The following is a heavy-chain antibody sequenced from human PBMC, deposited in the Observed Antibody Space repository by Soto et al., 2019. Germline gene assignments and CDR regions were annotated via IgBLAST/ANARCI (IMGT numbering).Heavy chain of an antibody. D-gene: IGHD3-10*01. CDR3: AKGIGYGSGSHFDH. J-gene: IGHJ4*02. CDR1: GFTFDDYA. V-gene: IGHV3-9*01. CDR2: VTWNSGTI. Sequence: PGGSLRLSCAASGFTFDDYAMYWVRQAPGKGLEWVSGVTWNSGTIGYADSVKGRFTISRDNAKNSLYLQMNSLRVEDTAFYYCAKGIGYGSGSHFDHWGQGTLVTVSS.